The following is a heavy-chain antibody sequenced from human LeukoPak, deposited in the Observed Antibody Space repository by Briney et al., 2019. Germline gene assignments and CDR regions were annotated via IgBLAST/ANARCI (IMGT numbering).Heavy chain of an antibody. D-gene: IGHD2-8*01. J-gene: IGHJ4*01. CDR1: GDSVSSSSAA. V-gene: IGHV6-1*01. CDR2: TYYRSKWYN. CDR3: ARGNNGYIDY. Sequence: SQTLSLTCAISGDSVSSSSAAWNWIRQSPSGGLEWLGRTYYRSKWYNGYAVSVKSRITINPDTSKNQFSLQLSSVTPEDTAVYYCARGNNGYIDYWGHGTLVTVSS.